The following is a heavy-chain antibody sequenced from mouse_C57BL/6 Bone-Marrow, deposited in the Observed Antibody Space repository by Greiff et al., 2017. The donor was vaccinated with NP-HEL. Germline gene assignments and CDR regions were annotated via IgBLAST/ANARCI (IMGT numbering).Heavy chain of an antibody. J-gene: IGHJ3*01. CDR1: GYTFTSSW. CDR2: IHPSDSDT. D-gene: IGHD4-1*01. V-gene: IGHV1-74*01. CDR3: AFHAGWFAY. Sequence: VQLQQPGAELVKPGASVKVSCKASGYTFTSSWMHWVKQRPGQGLEWIGRIHPSDSDTNYTQKFKGKATLTVDKSSITAYLQLSSLTSEAFAVYYCAFHAGWFAYWGQGTLVTVSA.